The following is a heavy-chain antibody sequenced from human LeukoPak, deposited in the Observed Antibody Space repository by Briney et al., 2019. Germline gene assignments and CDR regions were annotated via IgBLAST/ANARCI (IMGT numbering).Heavy chain of an antibody. CDR3: AKSGSGWTPXXYYYXGMDV. J-gene: IGHJ6*02. V-gene: IGHV3-23*01. CDR1: GFTFSSYA. CDR2: ISGSGGST. Sequence: GGSLRLSCAASGFTFSSYAMSWVRQAPGKGLEWVSAISGSGGSTYYADSVKGRFTISRDNSKNTLYLQMNSLRAEDTAVYYCAKSGSGWTPXXYYYXGMDVXGQGXTVTX. D-gene: IGHD6-19*01.